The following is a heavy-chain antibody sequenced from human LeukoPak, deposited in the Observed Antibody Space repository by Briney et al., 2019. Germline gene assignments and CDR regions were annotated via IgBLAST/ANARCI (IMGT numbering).Heavy chain of an antibody. V-gene: IGHV4-59*01. J-gene: IGHJ5*01. Sequence: RPSETLSLTCTVSGGSISSYYWSWIRQPPGKGLEWIGYIYYSGSTNYNPSLKSRVTISVDTSKNQFSLKLSSVTAADTAVYYCARDTDSSGYYDSWGQGTLVTVSS. CDR3: ARDTDSSGYYDS. CDR2: IYYSGST. D-gene: IGHD3-22*01. CDR1: GGSISSYY.